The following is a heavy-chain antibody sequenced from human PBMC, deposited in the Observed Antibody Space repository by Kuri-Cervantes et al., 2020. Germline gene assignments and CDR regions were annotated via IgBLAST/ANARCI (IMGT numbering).Heavy chain of an antibody. CDR3: TTDYYDISGSWSRLDY. CDR2: IKRKTDGGTT. CDR1: EFTFSNAW. Sequence: GESLKISCAASEFTFSNAWMSWVRQAPGKGLEWVGRIKRKTDGGTTDYAAPVKGRFTISGDDSKNTLYLQMNSLKTEDTAVYYCTTDYYDISGSWSRLDYWGQGTLVTVSS. V-gene: IGHV3-15*01. J-gene: IGHJ4*02. D-gene: IGHD3-22*01.